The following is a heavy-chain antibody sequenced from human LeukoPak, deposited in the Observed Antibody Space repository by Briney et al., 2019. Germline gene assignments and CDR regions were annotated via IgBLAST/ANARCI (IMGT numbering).Heavy chain of an antibody. Sequence: GGSLRLSCAASGFTFSRYWMSWVRQAPGKGLEWVANINQDGSAKYYVDSVKGRFTMSRDNPKNSMYLQMNNLRAEDTAVYYCARGDYYDGSGSYTDAFDIWGQGTMVTVSS. CDR3: ARGDYYDGSGSYTDAFDI. CDR2: INQDGSAK. D-gene: IGHD3-22*01. CDR1: GFTFSRYW. J-gene: IGHJ3*02. V-gene: IGHV3-7*01.